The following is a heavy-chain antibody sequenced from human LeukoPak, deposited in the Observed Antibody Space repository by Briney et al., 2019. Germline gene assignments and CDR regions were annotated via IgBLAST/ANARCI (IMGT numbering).Heavy chain of an antibody. CDR3: AREVDTDMDLDY. V-gene: IGHV7-4-1*02. D-gene: IGHD5-18*01. Sequence: ASVKVSCKASGYTFTSYAMNWVRQAPGQGLEWMGWINTNTGNPTYAQGFTGRFVFSLDTPVSTAYLQISSLKAEDTAVYYCAREVDTDMDLDYWGQGTLVTVSS. CDR2: INTNTGNP. CDR1: GYTFTSYA. J-gene: IGHJ4*02.